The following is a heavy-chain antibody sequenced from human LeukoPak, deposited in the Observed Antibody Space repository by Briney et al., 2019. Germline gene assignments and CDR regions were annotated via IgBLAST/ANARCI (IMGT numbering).Heavy chain of an antibody. Sequence: SGPTLVNPTQTLTLTCTFSGFSLSTSGVGVGWIRQPPGKALEWLALIYWNDDERYSPSLKSRVTITKDTSKNQVVLTMTNMDPVDTATYYCAHRRREGTVTTGFDYWGQGTLVTVSS. CDR2: IYWNDDE. J-gene: IGHJ4*02. D-gene: IGHD4-17*01. CDR3: AHRRREGTVTTGFDY. V-gene: IGHV2-5*01. CDR1: GFSLSTSGVG.